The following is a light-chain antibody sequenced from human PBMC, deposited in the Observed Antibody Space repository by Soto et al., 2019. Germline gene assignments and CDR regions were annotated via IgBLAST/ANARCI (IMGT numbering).Light chain of an antibody. CDR2: GNS. Sequence: QSVLSQPPSTSGPPGQRVTISCSGGTSNLGRNSVNWYQQLPGTAPKLLIYGNSNRPSGVPDRFSGSKSGTSASLAITGLQAEDEADYYCQSYDSSLSGYVFGTGTKLTVL. CDR3: QSYDSSLSGYV. V-gene: IGLV1-40*01. CDR1: TSNLGRNS. J-gene: IGLJ1*01.